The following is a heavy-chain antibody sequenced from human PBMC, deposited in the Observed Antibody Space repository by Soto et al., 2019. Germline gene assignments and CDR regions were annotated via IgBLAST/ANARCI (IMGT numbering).Heavy chain of an antibody. Sequence: EVQLLESGGGLVQPGGSLRLSCAASGFTFSNYAMSWVRQAPGKGLEWASGIGGRATSAYYADSVKGRFAISRDNSYNTLFLQLNSLRAEDTAVYYCAKSRYSDSSGDCYDFWGQGTLVSVSS. D-gene: IGHD3-22*01. CDR1: GFTFSNYA. CDR3: AKSRYSDSSGDCYDF. CDR2: IGGRATSA. V-gene: IGHV3-23*01. J-gene: IGHJ4*02.